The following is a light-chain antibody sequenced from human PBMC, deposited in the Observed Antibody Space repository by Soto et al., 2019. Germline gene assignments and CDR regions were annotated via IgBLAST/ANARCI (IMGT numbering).Light chain of an antibody. CDR1: QTVSSSS. J-gene: IGKJ1*01. CDR3: QQYGSSPPT. CDR2: GAS. V-gene: IGKV3-20*01. Sequence: DIVLTQSPGTLSLSPGETATLSWRASQTVSSSSLAWYQQKPGQAPRLLIFGASSRATGIPDRFSGSGSGTDFTLTISRLEPEDFAVYYCQQYGSSPPTFGQGTKVDIK.